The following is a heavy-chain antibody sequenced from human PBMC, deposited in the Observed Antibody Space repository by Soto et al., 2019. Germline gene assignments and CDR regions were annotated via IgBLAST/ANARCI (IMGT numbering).Heavy chain of an antibody. CDR2: INHSGST. J-gene: IGHJ4*02. V-gene: IGHV4-34*01. D-gene: IGHD6-19*01. CDR3: ARDDGVAVAGTRIDY. CDR1: GGSFSGYY. Sequence: QVQLQQWGAGLLKPSETLSLTCAVYGGSFSGYYWSWIRQPPGKGLEWIGEINHSGSTNYNPSLKSRGTISVDTSKNQFSLKLSSVTAADTAVYYCARDDGVAVAGTRIDYWGQGTLVTVSS.